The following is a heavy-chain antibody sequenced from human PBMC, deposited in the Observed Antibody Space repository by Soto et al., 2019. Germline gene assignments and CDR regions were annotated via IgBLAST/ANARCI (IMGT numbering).Heavy chain of an antibody. CDR3: ARDWAYYDFWSGYPPTMDV. CDR2: IFSNDEK. J-gene: IGHJ6*02. Sequence: QVTLKESGPVLVKPTETLTLTCTVSGFSLSNARMGVSWIRQPPGKALEWLAHIFSNDEKFYSTSLKSRLTISKDTSKSQVVLTMTNMDPVDTATYYCARDWAYYDFWSGYPPTMDVWGQGTTVTVSS. CDR1: GFSLSNARMG. V-gene: IGHV2-26*01. D-gene: IGHD3-3*01.